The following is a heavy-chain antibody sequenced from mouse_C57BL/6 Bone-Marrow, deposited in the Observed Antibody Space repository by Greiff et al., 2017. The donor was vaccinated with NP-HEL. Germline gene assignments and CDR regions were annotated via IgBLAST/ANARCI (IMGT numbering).Heavy chain of an antibody. Sequence: EVKLVESGPELVKPGASVKIPCKASGYTFTDYNMDWVKQSHGKSLEWIGDINPNNGGTIYNQKFKGKATLTVDKSSSTAYMELRSLTSEDTAVYDCARYDGFAYWGQGTLVTVSA. D-gene: IGHD2-12*01. CDR2: INPNNGGT. V-gene: IGHV1-18*01. CDR3: ARYDGFAY. J-gene: IGHJ3*01. CDR1: GYTFTDYN.